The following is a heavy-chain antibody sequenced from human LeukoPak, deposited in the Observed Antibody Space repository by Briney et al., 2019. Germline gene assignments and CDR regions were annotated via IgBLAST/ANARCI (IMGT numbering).Heavy chain of an antibody. CDR2: ISTSSSYI. D-gene: IGHD6-19*01. CDR3: ARDFGSGWYGPYMDV. Sequence: GGSLRLSCAASGFTFNRYNMNWVRRAPGKGLEWVSSISTSSSYIYYADSVRGRFTISRDNAKNSLYLQMNSLRAEDTAVYYCARDFGSGWYGPYMDVWGKGTTVTVSS. J-gene: IGHJ6*03. V-gene: IGHV3-21*01. CDR1: GFTFNRYN.